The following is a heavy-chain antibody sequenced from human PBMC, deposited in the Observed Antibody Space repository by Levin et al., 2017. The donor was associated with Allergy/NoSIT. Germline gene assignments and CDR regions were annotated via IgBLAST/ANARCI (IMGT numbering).Heavy chain of an antibody. V-gene: IGHV3-30*04. CDR1: GFMFSSYA. CDR2: VSHHGTKT. Sequence: GESLKISCAASGFMFSSYAMHWVRQAPGKGLEWVAVVSHHGTKTYYADSVEGRFTISRDDSENTLYLQMESLRAEDTAIYYCARVSNPWEVGFYYGLDVWGQGTTVTVSS. D-gene: IGHD1-26*01. J-gene: IGHJ6*02. CDR3: ARVSNPWEVGFYYGLDV.